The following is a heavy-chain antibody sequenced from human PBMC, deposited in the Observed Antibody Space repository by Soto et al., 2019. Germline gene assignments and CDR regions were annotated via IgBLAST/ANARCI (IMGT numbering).Heavy chain of an antibody. CDR1: GGSISSYY. D-gene: IGHD3-10*01. Sequence: QVQLQESGPGLVKPSETLSLTCTVSGGSISSYYWCWIRQPPGKGLEWIVYIYYSGSTNYNPSLNTPLPIPVDTTKNQFAPQLSSVTAADTAVYYCARVWGGAFDIWGQGTMFTVAS. J-gene: IGHJ3*02. CDR3: ARVWGGAFDI. CDR2: IYYSGST. V-gene: IGHV4-59*01.